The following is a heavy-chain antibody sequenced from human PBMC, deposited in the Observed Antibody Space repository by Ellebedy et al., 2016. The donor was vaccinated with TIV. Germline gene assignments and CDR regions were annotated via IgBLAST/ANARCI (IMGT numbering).Heavy chain of an antibody. D-gene: IGHD3-10*01. J-gene: IGHJ4*02. CDR3: ARDEGGSGSLSY. CDR2: IYYSGST. Sequence: MPSETLSLTCSVSGTVIRRFYWSWIRQQPGKGLEWIGNIYYSGSTYYRPSLKTRVTISLDTSNNQFSLRLNSVTAADTAVYYCARDEGGSGSLSYWGQGSLVTVSS. CDR1: GTVIRRFY. V-gene: IGHV4-31*03.